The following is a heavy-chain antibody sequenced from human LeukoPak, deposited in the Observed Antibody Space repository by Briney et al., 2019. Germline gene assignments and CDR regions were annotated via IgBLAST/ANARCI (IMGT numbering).Heavy chain of an antibody. V-gene: IGHV4-34*01. CDR2: INHSGST. CDR1: GGSFSGYY. CDR3: ARGQVMRIVVVITKARDYFDY. J-gene: IGHJ4*02. Sequence: PSETLSLTCAVYGGSFSGYYWSWIRQPPGKGLEWIGEINHSGSTNYNPSLKSRVTISVDTSKNQFSLKLSSVTAADTAVYYCARGQVMRIVVVITKARDYFDYWGQGTLVTVSS. D-gene: IGHD3-22*01.